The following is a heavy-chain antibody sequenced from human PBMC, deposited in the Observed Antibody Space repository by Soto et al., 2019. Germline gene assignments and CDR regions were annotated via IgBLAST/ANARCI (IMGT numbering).Heavy chain of an antibody. J-gene: IGHJ4*01. CDR1: GGSISSGNYC. D-gene: IGHD5-18*01. CDR2: IHYSGSS. CDR3: ARDLDTATYFDY. Sequence: SETLSLTCAVSGGSISSGNYCWSWIRQPPGKGLEWIGFIHYSGSSYYNPSLKSRVTISVDTSKNQFSLKLDSVTAADTAVYYCARDLDTATYFDYWGHGTLVTVSS. V-gene: IGHV4-30-4*01.